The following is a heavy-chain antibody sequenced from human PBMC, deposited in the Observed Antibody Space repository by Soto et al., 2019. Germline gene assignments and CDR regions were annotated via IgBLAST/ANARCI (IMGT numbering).Heavy chain of an antibody. J-gene: IGHJ5*02. V-gene: IGHV4-61*01. CDR3: ARDLGVVRGRSGLLNWFYP. Sequence: SETLSLTCTVSGGSVNNGNYYWSWIRQPPGKELEWIGYVYYTGSTYSNPSLKSRLTLTIDTSKNQFSLNLTSVPAADTAVYDCARDLGVVRGRSGLLNWFYPWGQGALVNVSS. D-gene: IGHD3-3*01. CDR2: VYYTGST. CDR1: GGSVNNGNYY.